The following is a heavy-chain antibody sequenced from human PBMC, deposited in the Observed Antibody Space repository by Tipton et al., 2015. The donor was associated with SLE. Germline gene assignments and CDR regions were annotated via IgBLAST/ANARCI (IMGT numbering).Heavy chain of an antibody. CDR2: IYYSGST. J-gene: IGHJ3*02. CDR1: GGSISSYY. D-gene: IGHD1-26*01. CDR3: AREVFGGSYKSFDI. Sequence: TLSLTCAVYGGSISSYYWSWIRQPPGKGLEWIGYIYYSGSTNYNPSLKSRVTISVDTSKNQFSLKLSSVTAADTAVYYCAREVFGGSYKSFDIWGQGTMVTVSS. V-gene: IGHV4-59*01.